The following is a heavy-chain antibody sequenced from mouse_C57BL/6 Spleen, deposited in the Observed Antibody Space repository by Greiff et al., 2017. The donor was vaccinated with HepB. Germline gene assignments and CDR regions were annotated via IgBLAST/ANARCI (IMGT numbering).Heavy chain of an antibody. CDR2: INPNNGGT. CDR3: ARRGYGSSPWYFDV. Sequence: EVQLQQSGPELVKPGASVKIPCKASGYTFTDYNMDWVKQSHGKSLEWIGDINPNNGGTIYNQKFKGKATLTVDKSSSTAYMERRSLTSEDTAVYYCARRGYGSSPWYFDVWGTGTTVTVSS. CDR1: GYTFTDYN. D-gene: IGHD1-1*01. J-gene: IGHJ1*03. V-gene: IGHV1-18*01.